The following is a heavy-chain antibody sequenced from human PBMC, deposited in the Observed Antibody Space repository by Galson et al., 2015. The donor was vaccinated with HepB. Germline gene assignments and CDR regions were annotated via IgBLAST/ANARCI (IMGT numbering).Heavy chain of an antibody. CDR1: GFTFSNAW. CDR3: TTDCLGAYCTNGVSTDAGYYYYGMDV. V-gene: IGHV3-15*01. D-gene: IGHD2-8*01. CDR2: IKSKTDGGTT. Sequence: SLRLSCAASGFTFSNAWMSWVRQAPGKGLEWVGRIKSKTDGGTTDYAAPVKGRFTISRDDSKNTLYLQMNGLKTEDTAVYYCTTDCLGAYCTNGVSTDAGYYYYGMDVWGQGTTVTVSS. J-gene: IGHJ6*02.